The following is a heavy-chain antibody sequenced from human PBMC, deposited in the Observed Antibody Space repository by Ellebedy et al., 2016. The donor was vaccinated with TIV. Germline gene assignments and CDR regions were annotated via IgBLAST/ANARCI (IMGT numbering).Heavy chain of an antibody. Sequence: GESLKISXEASGFTFSITGMTWVRQAPGKRLEWVATVDFTGKGTYYADSVKGRFIISRDNTKNSLSLQMNSLGVDDTGVYYCARDGSEWSRDYWGQGTLVTVSS. CDR2: VDFTGKGT. D-gene: IGHD2-8*01. CDR3: ARDGSEWSRDY. CDR1: GFTFSITG. J-gene: IGHJ4*02. V-gene: IGHV3-21*01.